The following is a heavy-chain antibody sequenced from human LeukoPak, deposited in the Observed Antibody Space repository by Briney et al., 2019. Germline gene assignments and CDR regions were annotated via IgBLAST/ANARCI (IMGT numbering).Heavy chain of an antibody. J-gene: IGHJ3*01. V-gene: IGHV4-59*13. Sequence: SETLSLTCTVSGGSISGYYWSWIRQPPGKGLEWIGDIYITGSTNYNPYLKRRVTMSVDTSKNQFSLRLSSVTAADTAVYYCARVRIGETSYDASDVWGLGTMVTVSS. D-gene: IGHD1-26*01. CDR2: IYITGST. CDR3: ARVRIGETSYDASDV. CDR1: GGSISGYY.